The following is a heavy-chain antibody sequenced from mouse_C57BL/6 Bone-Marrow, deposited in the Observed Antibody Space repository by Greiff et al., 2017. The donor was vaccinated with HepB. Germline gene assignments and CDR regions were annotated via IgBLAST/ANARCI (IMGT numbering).Heavy chain of an antibody. CDR3: ARGSSYAMDY. CDR2: ISSGSSTI. Sequence: VQLKESGGGLVKPGGSLKLSCAASGFTFSDYGMHWVRQAPEKGLEWVAYISSGSSTIYYADTVKGRFTISSDNAKNTLFLQMTSLRSEDTAMYYCARGSSYAMDYWGQGTSGTVSS. J-gene: IGHJ4*01. CDR1: GFTFSDYG. D-gene: IGHD1-1*01. V-gene: IGHV5-17*01.